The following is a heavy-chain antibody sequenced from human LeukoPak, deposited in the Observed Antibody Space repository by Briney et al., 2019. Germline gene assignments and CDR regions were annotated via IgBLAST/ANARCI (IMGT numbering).Heavy chain of an antibody. D-gene: IGHD3-10*01. CDR1: GFTFSNYW. J-gene: IGHJ6*03. CDR3: ARAKASGMVRGRYSYYMDV. CDR2: IKQDGSEK. V-gene: IGHV3-7*01. Sequence: GGSLRLSCAASGFTFSNYWMSWVRQAPGKGLEWVANIKQDGSEKYYVDSVKGRFTISRDNAKNSLSLQMNSLRAEDTAVYYCARAKASGMVRGRYSYYMDVWGKGTTVTVSS.